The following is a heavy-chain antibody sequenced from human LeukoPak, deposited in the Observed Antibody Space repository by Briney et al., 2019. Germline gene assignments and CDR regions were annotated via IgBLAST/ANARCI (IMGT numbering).Heavy chain of an antibody. CDR3: ARDHDGKDC. D-gene: IGHD1-1*01. Sequence: PGGSLRLSCVASGLTFSSEWMSWVRQAPGKGLEWVTNINQDGSQKYYEDSVKGRFTVSRDNAKNSLYLHMNGLRADDTAIYYCARDHDGKDCWGQGALVTVSS. J-gene: IGHJ4*02. CDR1: GLTFSSEW. V-gene: IGHV3-7*01. CDR2: INQDGSQK.